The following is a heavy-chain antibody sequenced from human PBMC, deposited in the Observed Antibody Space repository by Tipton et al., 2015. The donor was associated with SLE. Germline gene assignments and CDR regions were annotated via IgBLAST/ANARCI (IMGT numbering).Heavy chain of an antibody. V-gene: IGHV4-39*07. CDR2: INYRGST. J-gene: IGHJ4*02. D-gene: IGHD4-17*01. CDR1: RGSINSNSYY. Sequence: TLSLTCTVSRGSINSNSYYWGWIRQPPGKGLEWIGSINYRGSTYYTSSLKSRVTISVDPSKNQFFLNLTSVTAADTAVYYCARPLLYGDYTDYWGQGTLVTVSS. CDR3: ARPLLYGDYTDY.